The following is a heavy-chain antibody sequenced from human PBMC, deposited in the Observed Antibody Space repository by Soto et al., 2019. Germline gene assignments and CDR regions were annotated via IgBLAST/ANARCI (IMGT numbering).Heavy chain of an antibody. J-gene: IGHJ4*02. Sequence: QLQLQESGPGLVKPSETLSLTCSVSGDSINSDKYYWGWIRQPPGKGLEWIGSIYYRGNTYYNPSLQTRVTISLDKSKSQFDLKLNAVTAADSAVYFCARLEGLATISYYFDFWGQGALVTVSS. CDR2: IYYRGNT. D-gene: IGHD3-9*01. V-gene: IGHV4-39*01. CDR3: ARLEGLATISYYFDF. CDR1: GDSINSDKYY.